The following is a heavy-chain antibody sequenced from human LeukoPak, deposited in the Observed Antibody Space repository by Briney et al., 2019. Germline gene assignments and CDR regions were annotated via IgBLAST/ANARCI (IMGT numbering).Heavy chain of an antibody. D-gene: IGHD1-26*01. CDR3: AKDSPRAIVGATAGFDY. V-gene: IGHV3-74*01. J-gene: IGHJ4*02. Sequence: PGGSLRLSCAGSGWMHWVRQAPGKGLVWVSGINDLGTATYYADSVKGRFTISRDNSKNTLYLQMNSLRAEDTAVYYCAKDSPRAIVGATAGFDYWGQGTLVTVSS. CDR1: GW. CDR2: INDLGTAT.